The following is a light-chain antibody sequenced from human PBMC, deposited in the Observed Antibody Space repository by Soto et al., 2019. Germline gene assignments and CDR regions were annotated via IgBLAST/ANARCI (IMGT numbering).Light chain of an antibody. CDR1: QSVSSR. CDR2: DAS. V-gene: IGKV1-5*01. J-gene: IGKJ1*01. Sequence: QMTLSPSSLSANIRGRVTIPCRASQSVSSRLAWYQQKPGKAPQFLVYDASNMDSGVPSRFSGSGSGTDFTLTISSLQPDDFAPYYSEQYTILPVPFCEGTKVDI. CDR3: EQYTILPVP.